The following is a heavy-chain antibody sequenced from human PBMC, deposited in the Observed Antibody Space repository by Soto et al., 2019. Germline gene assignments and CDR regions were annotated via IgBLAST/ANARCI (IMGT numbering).Heavy chain of an antibody. V-gene: IGHV3-74*01. J-gene: IGHJ3*02. Sequence: EVQLVESGGGLIQPGGSLRLSCAVSGFTFSNYWMHWVRQAPGKGLVWVSRIYTDGSRTNYADSVKGRFTISRDNAENTLYLQMNSLRAEETAVYYCASGVRGSSGLDIWGQGTMVTVSS. CDR1: GFTFSNYW. CDR3: ASGVRGSSGLDI. D-gene: IGHD3-10*01. CDR2: IYTDGSRT.